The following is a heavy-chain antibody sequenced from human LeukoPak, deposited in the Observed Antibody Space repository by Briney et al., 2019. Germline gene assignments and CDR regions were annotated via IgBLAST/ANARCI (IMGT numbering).Heavy chain of an antibody. CDR2: IYYTGST. CDR3: ARERDH. Sequence: PSETLSLTCTVSGASVSSGSYFWSWIRQPPGKGLEWIGYIYYTGSTNYNPSLKSRVTISVDTSKNQFSLKLSSVTAADTAVYYCARERDHWGQGTLVTVSS. CDR1: GASVSSGSYF. J-gene: IGHJ4*02. V-gene: IGHV4-61*01.